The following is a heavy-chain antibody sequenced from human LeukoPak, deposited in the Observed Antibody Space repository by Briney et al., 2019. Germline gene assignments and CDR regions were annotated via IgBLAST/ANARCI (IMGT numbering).Heavy chain of an antibody. CDR3: AKTDSANFDWLLYFDY. D-gene: IGHD3-9*01. CDR2: ISGSGGST. Sequence: GGSLRLSCAASGFTLSSYAMSWVRQAPGKGLEWVSAISGSGGSTYYADSVKGRFTISRDNSKNTLYLQMNSLRAEDTAVYYCAKTDSANFDWLLYFDYWGQGTLVTVSS. J-gene: IGHJ4*02. V-gene: IGHV3-23*01. CDR1: GFTLSSYA.